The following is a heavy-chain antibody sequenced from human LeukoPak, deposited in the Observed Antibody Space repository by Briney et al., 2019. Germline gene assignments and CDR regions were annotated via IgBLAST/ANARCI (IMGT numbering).Heavy chain of an antibody. Sequence: ASVKVSCKASGFIFTDHFFHWVRQAPGQGLEWMGWIRPTDGATKVAQKFQGRVTLTRDTSISTVYMEMSGLRFDDTAMYYCARGRYRYSYDYWGQGTLVTVSS. V-gene: IGHV1-2*02. CDR2: IRPTDGAT. CDR3: ARGRYRYSYDY. CDR1: GFIFTDHF. D-gene: IGHD1-26*01. J-gene: IGHJ4*02.